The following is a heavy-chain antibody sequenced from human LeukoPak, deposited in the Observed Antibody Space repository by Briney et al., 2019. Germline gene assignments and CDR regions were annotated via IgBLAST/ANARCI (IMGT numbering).Heavy chain of an antibody. D-gene: IGHD3-10*01. V-gene: IGHV4-59*01. CDR3: ARSITMIRGPQSGWFDP. J-gene: IGHJ5*02. CDR2: IYYSGSN. CDR1: GGSISSYY. Sequence: SETLSLTCTVSGGSISSYYWSWLRQPPGNGLEWIGYIYYSGSNNFNPSLKSRVTISIDSSKNQFSLKLSSVTAADTAVYYCARSITMIRGPQSGWFDPWGQGTLVTVSS.